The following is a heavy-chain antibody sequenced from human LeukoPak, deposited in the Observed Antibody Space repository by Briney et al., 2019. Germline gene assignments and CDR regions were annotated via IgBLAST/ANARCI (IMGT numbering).Heavy chain of an antibody. J-gene: IGHJ5*02. CDR1: GYTFSSYY. V-gene: IGHV1-46*01. CDR3: ARRRIMITFGGVIVFDP. CDR2: INPSGGTT. Sequence: ASVKVSCKASGYTFSSYYMHWVRQAPGQGLEWMGVINPSGGTTTYAQKFQGRVTMTRDTSTSTVYMEVSSLRSEDTAVYYCARRRIMITFGGVIVFDPWGQGTLVTVSS. D-gene: IGHD3-16*02.